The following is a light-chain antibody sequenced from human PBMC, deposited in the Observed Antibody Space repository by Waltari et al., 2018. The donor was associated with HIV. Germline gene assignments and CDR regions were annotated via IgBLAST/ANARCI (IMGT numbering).Light chain of an antibody. J-gene: IGKJ2*01. CDR2: AAS. V-gene: IGKV1-39*01. CDR1: QSISSY. Sequence: DIQMTQSPSYLSASVGDRVTITFRTSQSISSYLNWFQQKPGKAPKLLIYAASNLQSGVPSRFSGSGSGTDFTLTISSLQPEDFGTYYCQQSYSTPAFGQGTKLEIK. CDR3: QQSYSTPA.